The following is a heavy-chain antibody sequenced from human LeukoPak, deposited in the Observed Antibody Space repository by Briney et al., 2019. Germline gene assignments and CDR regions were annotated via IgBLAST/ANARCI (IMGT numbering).Heavy chain of an antibody. CDR2: IKQDGSEK. V-gene: IGHV3-7*01. CDR1: GFTFSSYW. J-gene: IGHJ4*02. D-gene: IGHD3-10*01. CDR3: ARTYYYGSGSLHYFDY. Sequence: GGSLRLSCAASGFTFSSYWISWVRQAPGKGLEWVANIKQDGSEKYYVDSVKGRFTISRDNAKNSLYLQMNSLRAEDTAVYYCARTYYYGSGSLHYFDYWGQGTLVTVSS.